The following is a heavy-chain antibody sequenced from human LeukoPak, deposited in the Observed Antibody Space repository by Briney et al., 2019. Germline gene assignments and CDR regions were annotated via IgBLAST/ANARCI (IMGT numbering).Heavy chain of an antibody. D-gene: IGHD3-10*01. V-gene: IGHV1-46*01. CDR1: GYTFSSYY. J-gene: IGHJ4*02. Sequence: ASVKVSCKASGYTFSSYYVHWVRQAPGQGLEWMGMIIPSDGFTSYAQKFQGRVTMTRDTSISTAYMELSRLRSDDTAVYYCARDNGILWFGELWTGPSPLFDYWGQGTLVTVSS. CDR3: ARDNGILWFGELWTGPSPLFDY. CDR2: IIPSDGFT.